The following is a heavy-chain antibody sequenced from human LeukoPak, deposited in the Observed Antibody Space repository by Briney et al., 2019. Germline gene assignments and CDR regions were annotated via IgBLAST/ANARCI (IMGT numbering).Heavy chain of an antibody. CDR1: GFTFTKYW. D-gene: IGHD4-17*01. J-gene: IGHJ4*02. V-gene: IGHV3-74*01. CDR3: ATDLG. CDR2: VDHDGSGT. Sequence: GGSLRLSCAASGFTFTKYWMHWVRQAPGKGLVWVSRVDHDGSGTAYADSMTGRFTISRDNAKNTVYLQMNSLRADDTAVYYCATDLGWGQGTLVTVSS.